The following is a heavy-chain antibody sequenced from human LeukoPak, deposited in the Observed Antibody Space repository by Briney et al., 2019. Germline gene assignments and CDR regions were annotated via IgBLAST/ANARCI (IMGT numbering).Heavy chain of an antibody. Sequence: SVKVSCKASGGTFSSYTISWVRQAPGQGLEWKGRIIPILGIANYAQKFQGRVTITADKSTSTAYMELSSLRSEDTAVHYCARDSSGWYGNWFDPWGQGTLVTVSS. J-gene: IGHJ5*02. D-gene: IGHD6-19*01. V-gene: IGHV1-69*04. CDR2: IIPILGIA. CDR1: GGTFSSYT. CDR3: ARDSSGWYGNWFDP.